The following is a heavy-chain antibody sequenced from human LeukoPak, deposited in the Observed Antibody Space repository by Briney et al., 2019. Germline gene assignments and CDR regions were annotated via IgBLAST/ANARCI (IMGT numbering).Heavy chain of an antibody. CDR2: ISSSGSTI. D-gene: IGHD3-10*01. J-gene: IGHJ3*02. CDR3: ARALGSGSYAFDI. CDR1: GFTFSDYY. V-gene: IGHV3-11*01. Sequence: GGSLRLSCAASGFTFSDYYMSWIRRAPGKGLEWVSYISSSGSTIYYADSVKGRFTISRDNAKNSLYLQMNSLRAEDTAVYYCARALGSGSYAFDIWGQGTMVTVSS.